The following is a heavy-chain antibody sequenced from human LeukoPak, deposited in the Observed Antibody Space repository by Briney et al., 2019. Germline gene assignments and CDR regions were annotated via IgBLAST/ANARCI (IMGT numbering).Heavy chain of an antibody. J-gene: IGHJ4*02. CDR1: GFTFSSYP. V-gene: IGHV3-23*01. D-gene: IGHD3-22*01. CDR3: AKVGGSTEYYYETSGFDY. Sequence: GGSLRLSCAASGFTFSSYPMTWVRQAPGKGLEWVSYISGSGGTTYYADSVKGRFTISRDHSKNTLYLQLNSLRAEDTAVYCCAKVGGSTEYYYETSGFDYWGQGTLVTVSS. CDR2: ISGSGGTT.